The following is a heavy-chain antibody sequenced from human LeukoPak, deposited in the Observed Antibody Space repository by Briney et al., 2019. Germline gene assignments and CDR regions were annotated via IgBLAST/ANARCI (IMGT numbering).Heavy chain of an antibody. Sequence: PGGSLRLSCAASGFTFSNAWMNWVRQAPGKGLEWVSYISSSSSTMYYADSVKGRFTISRDNAKDSLYLQMSSLRDEDTAVYYCARDYRGYQDYWGQGTLVTVSS. CDR3: ARDYRGYQDY. D-gene: IGHD3-16*02. CDR2: ISSSSSTM. V-gene: IGHV3-48*02. CDR1: GFTFSNAW. J-gene: IGHJ4*02.